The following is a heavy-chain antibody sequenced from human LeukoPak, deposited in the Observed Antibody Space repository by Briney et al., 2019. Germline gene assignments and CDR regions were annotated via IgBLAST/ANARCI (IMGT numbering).Heavy chain of an antibody. V-gene: IGHV1-2*02. CDR2: INPNSGGT. CDR1: GYTFTGYY. J-gene: IGHJ4*02. CDR3: ARVPYYYDSSGHWDY. Sequence: ASLKVSCKASGYTFTGYYMHWVRQAPGQGLEWMGWINPNSGGTNYAQKFKGRVTMTRDTSISTAYMELSRLRSDDTAVYYCARVPYYYDSSGHWDYWGQGTLVTVSS. D-gene: IGHD3-22*01.